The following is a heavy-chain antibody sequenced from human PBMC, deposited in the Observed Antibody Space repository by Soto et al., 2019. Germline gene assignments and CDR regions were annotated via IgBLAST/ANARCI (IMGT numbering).Heavy chain of an antibody. CDR2: INHSGST. D-gene: IGHD6-13*01. J-gene: IGHJ5*02. CDR3: ARAKRYSRSWYNWFDP. V-gene: IGHV4-34*01. Sequence: SETLSLTCAVYGGSFSGYYWSWIRQPPGKGLEWIGGINHSGSTNYNPSLKSRVTISVDTSKNQFSLKLSSVTAADTAVYYCARAKRYSRSWYNWFDPWGQGTLVTFSS. CDR1: GGSFSGYY.